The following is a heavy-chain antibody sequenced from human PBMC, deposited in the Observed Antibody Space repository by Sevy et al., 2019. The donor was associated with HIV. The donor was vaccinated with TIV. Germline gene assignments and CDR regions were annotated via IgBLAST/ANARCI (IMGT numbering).Heavy chain of an antibody. J-gene: IGHJ4*02. Sequence: SQTLSLTCTVSGGSISSSSYYWGWIRQPPGKGLEWIGSIYYSGSTYYNPSLKSRVTISVDTSKNQFSLKLSSVTAEDTAVYYCASLPYSSGWFNFDYWGQGTLVTVSS. D-gene: IGHD6-19*01. CDR1: GGSISSSSYY. CDR2: IYYSGST. V-gene: IGHV4-39*01. CDR3: ASLPYSSGWFNFDY.